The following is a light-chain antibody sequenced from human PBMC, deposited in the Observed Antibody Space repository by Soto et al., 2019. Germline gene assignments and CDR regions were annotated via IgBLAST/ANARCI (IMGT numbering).Light chain of an antibody. V-gene: IGKV1-9*01. Sequence: IQLTQSPSSLSASVGDRVTISCRAIQDISTHLAWFAQKPGRAPQLLLYAASTLHSGVPSRFSGSGSGTDFTLTISSLQPEDFATYYCQHLNTYPITFGPGTRLEIK. CDR1: QDISTH. CDR3: QHLNTYPIT. CDR2: AAS. J-gene: IGKJ5*01.